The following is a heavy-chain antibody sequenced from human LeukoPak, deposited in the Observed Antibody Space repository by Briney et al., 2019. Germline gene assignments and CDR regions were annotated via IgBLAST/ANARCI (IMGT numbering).Heavy chain of an antibody. D-gene: IGHD4-11*01. CDR3: AREGVLQAFDV. V-gene: IGHV1-46*01. CDR2: VNPTNTGT. J-gene: IGHJ3*01. Sequence: ASVKVSCKASGYPFTTHYMHWVRQAPGQGLEWMGIVNPTNTGTTHAQRFQGRVTMTADPSTSTVYMVLGSLRSEDTAVYYCAREGVLQAFDVWGHGTMVTVSS. CDR1: GYPFTTHY.